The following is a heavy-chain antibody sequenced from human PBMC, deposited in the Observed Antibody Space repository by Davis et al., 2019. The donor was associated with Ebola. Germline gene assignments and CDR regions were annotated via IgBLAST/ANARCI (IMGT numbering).Heavy chain of an antibody. J-gene: IGHJ4*02. D-gene: IGHD3-16*01. CDR2: INGDGRST. V-gene: IGHV3-74*01. Sequence: HTGGSLRLSCAASEFTFSSYTMGWVRQAPGKGLLWVSRINGDGRSTSYADSVKGRFTVARDNAKNSLYLEMNSLRAEDTAVYYCAREGELWITFPDYWGQGTLVTVSS. CDR1: EFTFSSYT. CDR3: AREGELWITFPDY.